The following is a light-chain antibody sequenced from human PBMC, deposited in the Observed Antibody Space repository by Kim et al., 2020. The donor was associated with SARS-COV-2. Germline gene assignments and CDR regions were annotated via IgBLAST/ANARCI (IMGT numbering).Light chain of an antibody. CDR1: RLGNKY. J-gene: IGLJ2*01. V-gene: IGLV3-1*01. CDR3: QVWESTTTV. Sequence: SVSPGQTARITCSGGRLGNKYVCWDQKKPGQSPVVVMYQDERRPSGIPERFSGSNSGNTATLTISGTQAMDEADYYCQVWESTTTVFGGGTQLTVL. CDR2: QDE.